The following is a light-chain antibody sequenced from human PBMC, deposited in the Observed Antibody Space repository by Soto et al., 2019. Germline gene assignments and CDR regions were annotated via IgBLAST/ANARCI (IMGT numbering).Light chain of an antibody. J-gene: IGKJ2*01. CDR2: GAS. CDR1: QSVSSSY. V-gene: IGKV3-20*01. CDR3: HLYGRSPPRT. Sequence: EIVLTQSPGTLSLSPGERATLSCRASQSVSSSYLAWYQQTPGQAPSLLIYGASSRATGIPDRFSGSVSGRVFTLDISRLEAEDFAVYYCHLYGRSPPRTFGQGTEQEI.